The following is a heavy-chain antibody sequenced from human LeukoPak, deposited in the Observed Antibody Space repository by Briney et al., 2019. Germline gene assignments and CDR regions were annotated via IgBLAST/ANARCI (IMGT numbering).Heavy chain of an antibody. Sequence: GSLRLSCAASEFSVSSNYMNWVRQAPGKGLEWVSVIYSGGSTYYADSVKGRFTISRDNSKNTLYLQMNSLRAEDTAVYYCARESGDRYCSGGSCNRWFDPWGQGTLVTVSS. CDR3: ARESGDRYCSGGSCNRWFDP. V-gene: IGHV3-66*01. CDR1: EFSVSSNY. J-gene: IGHJ5*02. CDR2: IYSGGST. D-gene: IGHD2-15*01.